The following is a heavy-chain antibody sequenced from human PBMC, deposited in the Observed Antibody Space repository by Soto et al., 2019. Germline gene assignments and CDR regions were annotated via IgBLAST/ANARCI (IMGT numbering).Heavy chain of an antibody. CDR2: IDYSGIT. CDR1: GGSVSSGSYY. V-gene: IGHV4-61*01. Sequence: PSETLSLTCTVSGGSVSSGSYYWSWIRQSPGKGLEWLGYIDYSGITNYNPSPKSRVTISADTSKNQFSLKVSSVTAADTAVYYCARDRRPFSSSSGFDPWGQGTLVTVSS. D-gene: IGHD6-6*01. J-gene: IGHJ5*02. CDR3: ARDRRPFSSSSGFDP.